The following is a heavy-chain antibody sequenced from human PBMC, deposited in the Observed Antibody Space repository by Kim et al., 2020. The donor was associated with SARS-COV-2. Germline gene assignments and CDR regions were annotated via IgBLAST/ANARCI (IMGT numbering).Heavy chain of an antibody. CDR3: ARRYTSGHTSGGFDY. D-gene: IGHD6-19*01. J-gene: IGHJ4*02. Sequence: PSLKSRVTMSVDKSKNQFSLELTSVTAADTAVYYCARRYTSGHTSGGFDYWGQGTLVTVSS. V-gene: IGHV4-4*02.